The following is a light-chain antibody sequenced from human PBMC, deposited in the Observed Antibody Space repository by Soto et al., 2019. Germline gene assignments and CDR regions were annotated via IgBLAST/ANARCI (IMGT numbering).Light chain of an antibody. CDR3: GTWDSSLSGGV. CDR2: DNN. Sequence: QSVLTQPPSVSAAPGQKVTISCSGSSSNIGNNYVSWYQQVPGTAPKLLIYDNNERPSGIPDRFSGSKSGTSATLDITGLQTGDEADYYCGTWDSSLSGGVFGGGTKLTVL. V-gene: IGLV1-51*01. CDR1: SSNIGNNY. J-gene: IGLJ2*01.